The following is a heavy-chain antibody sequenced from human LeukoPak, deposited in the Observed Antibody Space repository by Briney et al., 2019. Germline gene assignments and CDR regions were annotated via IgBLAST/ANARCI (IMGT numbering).Heavy chain of an antibody. D-gene: IGHD3-10*01. CDR3: ARYEVRGVIIVRLGFDY. CDR1: GFTFSSCA. V-gene: IGHV3-23*01. J-gene: IGHJ4*02. Sequence: PGGSLRLSCAASGFTFSSCAMTWVRQAPGKGLEWASAISSSDGAIYCTDSVKGRFTISRDNSKNTLYLQMNSLRAEDTAVYYCARYEVRGVIIVRLGFDYWGRGTLVTVSS. CDR2: ISSSDGAI.